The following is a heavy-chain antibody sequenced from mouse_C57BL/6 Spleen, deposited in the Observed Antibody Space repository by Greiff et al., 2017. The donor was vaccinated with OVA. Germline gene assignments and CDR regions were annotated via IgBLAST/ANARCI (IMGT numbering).Heavy chain of an antibody. D-gene: IGHD2-2*01. Sequence: EVQLQESGPGLVKPSQSLSLTCSVTGYSITSGYYWNWIRQFPGNKLEWMGYISYDGSNNYNPSLKNRISITRDTSKNQFFLKLNSVTTEDTATYYCARGGLPNAMDYWGQGTSVTVSS. J-gene: IGHJ4*01. CDR1: GYSITSGYY. CDR3: ARGGLPNAMDY. CDR2: ISYDGSN. V-gene: IGHV3-6*01.